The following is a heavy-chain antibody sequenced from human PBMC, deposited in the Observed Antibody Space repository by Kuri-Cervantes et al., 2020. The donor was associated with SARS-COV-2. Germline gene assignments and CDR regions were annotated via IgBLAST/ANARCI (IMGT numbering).Heavy chain of an antibody. D-gene: IGHD3-10*01. CDR3: ARKPSGSGYNYGMDV. Sequence: CWKGSGYSFTSSWISWVRQMHGKGLEWTGRIDPSDSYTNYSPSFQGHVTISADKSIRTAYLQWTSLKASDTAMYYCARKPSGSGYNYGMDVWGQGTTITVSS. CDR1: GYSFTSSW. J-gene: IGHJ6*02. CDR2: IDPSDSYT. V-gene: IGHV5-10-1*01.